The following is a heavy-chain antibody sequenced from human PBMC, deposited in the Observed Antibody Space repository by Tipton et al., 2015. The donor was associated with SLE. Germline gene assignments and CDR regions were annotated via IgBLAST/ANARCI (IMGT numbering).Heavy chain of an antibody. J-gene: IGHJ4*02. D-gene: IGHD3-3*01. Sequence: TLSLTCAVYGGSFSGYYWSWIRQPPGKGLEWIGEINHSGSTNYNPSLKSRVTISVDTSKNQFSLKLSSVTAADTAIYYCASSSYYDFWSGYYKDFDYWGQGTLVTVSS. CDR3: ASSSYYDFWSGYYKDFDY. CDR2: INHSGST. V-gene: IGHV4-34*01. CDR1: GGSFSGYY.